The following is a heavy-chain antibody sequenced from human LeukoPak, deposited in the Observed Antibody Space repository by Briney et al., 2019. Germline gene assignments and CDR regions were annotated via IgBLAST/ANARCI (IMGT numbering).Heavy chain of an antibody. D-gene: IGHD3-9*01. V-gene: IGHV3-30*18. Sequence: PGRSLRLSCAASGFTFSSYGMHWVRQAPGKGLEWVAVISYDGSNKYYADSVKGRFTISRDNSKNTLYLQMNSLRAEDTAVYYCAKGRQYYDILTGYYYWGQGTLVTVSS. CDR2: ISYDGSNK. CDR3: AKGRQYYDILTGYYY. CDR1: GFTFSSYG. J-gene: IGHJ4*02.